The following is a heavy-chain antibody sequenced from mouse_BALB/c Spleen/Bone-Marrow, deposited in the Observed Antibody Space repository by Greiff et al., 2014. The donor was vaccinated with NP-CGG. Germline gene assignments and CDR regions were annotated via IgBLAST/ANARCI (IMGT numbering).Heavy chain of an antibody. V-gene: IGHV5-6-5*01. Sequence: DVHLVESGGGLVKPGESLKFSCAASGITVSSYTMSWVRQTPERRLEWVASITGGGTTYYPDSVKGRFTISRDNARNILYLQVSSLRSEDTAIYYCARHYGYVDAMDYWGRGTSVTVSS. J-gene: IGHJ4*01. CDR3: ARHYGYVDAMDY. CDR2: ITGGGTT. D-gene: IGHD1-2*01. CDR1: GITVSSYT.